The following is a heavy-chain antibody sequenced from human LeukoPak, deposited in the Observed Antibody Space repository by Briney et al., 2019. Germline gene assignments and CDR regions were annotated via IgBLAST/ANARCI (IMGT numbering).Heavy chain of an antibody. V-gene: IGHV4-59*01. CDR1: GGSISSYY. CDR3: ARDVHSSGWNYYFDS. J-gene: IGHJ4*02. Sequence: SGTLSLTCTVSGGSISSYYWSWIRQPPGKGLEWIGYIYYSGSTNYNPSLKSRVTISVDTSKNQFSLKLSSVTAADTAVYYCARDVHSSGWNYYFDSWGQGTLVTVSS. D-gene: IGHD6-19*01. CDR2: IYYSGST.